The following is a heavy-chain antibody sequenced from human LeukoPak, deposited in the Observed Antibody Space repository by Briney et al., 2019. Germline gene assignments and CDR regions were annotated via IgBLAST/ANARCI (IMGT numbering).Heavy chain of an antibody. CDR3: VRARGYSSSWDLYYYYYMDV. Sequence: GASVKVSCKASGGTFSSYAISWVRQAPGQGLEWMGGIIPIFGTANYAQKFQGRVTITADESTSTAYMELSSLRSEDTAVYYCVRARGYSSSWDLYYYYYMDVWGKGTTVTISS. V-gene: IGHV1-69*13. CDR1: GGTFSSYA. CDR2: IIPIFGTA. J-gene: IGHJ6*03. D-gene: IGHD6-13*01.